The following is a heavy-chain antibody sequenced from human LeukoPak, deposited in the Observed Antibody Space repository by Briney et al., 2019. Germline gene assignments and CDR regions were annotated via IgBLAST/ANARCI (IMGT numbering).Heavy chain of an antibody. J-gene: IGHJ4*02. CDR2: ISGSGSYI. Sequence: GGSLRLAWALSGSTFSSYSTNWVRQPPGKGLEWVSSISGSGSYINHAASVEGRFTISRTKTKNSLYLQMNSLRATPPAMYQCEKVRDYGDQNFDYWGQGTLVTVSS. D-gene: IGHD4-17*01. CDR1: GSTFSSYS. V-gene: IGHV3-21*01. CDR3: EKVRDYGDQNFDY.